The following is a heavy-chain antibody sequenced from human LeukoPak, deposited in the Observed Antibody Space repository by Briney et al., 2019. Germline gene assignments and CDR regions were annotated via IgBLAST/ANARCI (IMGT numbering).Heavy chain of an antibody. Sequence: GWSLRLSCAASGFTVGSSYMNWVRQAPGKGLEWVSLIYGGGNTYYADSVKGRFTISRDNSKNTLYLQMNSLRAEDTAVYYCARRGDGGRSFDYWGQGTLVTVSS. CDR3: ARRGDGGRSFDY. CDR1: GFTVGSSY. CDR2: IYGGGNT. D-gene: IGHD4-23*01. V-gene: IGHV3-53*01. J-gene: IGHJ4*02.